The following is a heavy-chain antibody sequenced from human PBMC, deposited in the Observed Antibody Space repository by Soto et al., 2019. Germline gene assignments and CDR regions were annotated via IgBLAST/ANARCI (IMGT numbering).Heavy chain of an antibody. Sequence: GASVKVSCKASGFTFTSSATQWVRQARGQRLEWIGWIVVGSGNTNYAQKFQERVTITRDMSTSTAYMELSSLRSEDTAVYYCAATTIAAXVLWGQGTLVTVSS. CDR2: IVVGSGNT. V-gene: IGHV1-58*02. CDR3: AATTIAAXVL. J-gene: IGHJ4*02. D-gene: IGHD6-13*01. CDR1: GFTFTSSA.